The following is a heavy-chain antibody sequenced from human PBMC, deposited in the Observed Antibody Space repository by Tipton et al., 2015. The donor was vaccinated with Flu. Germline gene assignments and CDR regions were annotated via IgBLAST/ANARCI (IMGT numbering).Heavy chain of an antibody. CDR2: INHSGST. V-gene: IGHV4-34*01. Sequence: GLVKPSETLSLTCAVYGGSFSGYYWSWIRQPPGKGLEWIGEINHSGSTNYNPSLKSRVTISVDTSKNQFSLKLSSVTAADTAVYYCARVPDYYDSSGYEDWGQGTLVTVSS. J-gene: IGHJ4*02. CDR3: ARVPDYYDSSGYED. D-gene: IGHD3-22*01. CDR1: GGSFSGYY.